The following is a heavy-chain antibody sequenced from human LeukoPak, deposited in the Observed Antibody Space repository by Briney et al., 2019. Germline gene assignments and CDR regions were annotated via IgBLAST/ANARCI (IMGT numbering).Heavy chain of an antibody. D-gene: IGHD1-26*01. CDR1: GFTFSSYG. J-gene: IGHJ3*02. CDR2: IWYDGSNK. CDR3: AKYGSSGAFDI. V-gene: IGHV3-33*06. Sequence: GGSLRLSCAASGFTFSSYGMPWVRQAPGKGLEWVAVIWYDGSNKYYADSVKGRFTISRDNSKNTLYLQMNSLRAEDTAVYYCAKYGSSGAFDIWGQGTMVTVSS.